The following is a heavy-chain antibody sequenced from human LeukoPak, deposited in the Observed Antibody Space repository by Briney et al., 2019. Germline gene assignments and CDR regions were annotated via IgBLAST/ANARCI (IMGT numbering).Heavy chain of an antibody. CDR3: ARAAWSATSKFDS. CDR1: GYTFTDYY. CDR2: INPNSAGT. D-gene: IGHD6-13*01. Sequence: ASVKVSCKASGYTFTDYYLHWLRQDPGQGLEWVGWINPNSAGTEYAQGFQGRVTMTRDTSNSTAYMELSRLQPDDTAVYYCARAAWSATSKFDSWGQGTRVTVSS. V-gene: IGHV1-2*02. J-gene: IGHJ5*01.